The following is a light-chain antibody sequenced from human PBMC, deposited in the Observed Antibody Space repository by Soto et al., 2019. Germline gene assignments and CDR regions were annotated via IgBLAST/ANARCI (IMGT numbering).Light chain of an antibody. V-gene: IGKV3-20*01. CDR2: GAS. Sequence: EIVLTQSPGTLSLSPGERATLSCRASQSVSSSYLAWYQQKPGQAPRLLIYGASSRATGIPDRFSGSGSGTDFTLTISRLEPEDFAMYYCQQYNIWPYTFGQGTKVDIK. J-gene: IGKJ2*01. CDR3: QQYNIWPYT. CDR1: QSVSSSY.